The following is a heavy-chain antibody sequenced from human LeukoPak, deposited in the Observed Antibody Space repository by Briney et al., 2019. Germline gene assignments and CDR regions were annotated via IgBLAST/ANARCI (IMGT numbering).Heavy chain of an antibody. V-gene: IGHV4-39*07. CDR1: GGSISSSSYY. CDR2: IYYSGST. CDR3: ARGRRYSYGYYGYYFDY. D-gene: IGHD5-18*01. Sequence: PSETLSLTCTVSGGSISSSSYYWGWIRQPPGKGLEWIGKIYYSGSTYYNSSLKSRVTISVDTSKNQFSLKLSSVTAADTAVYYCARGRRYSYGYYGYYFDYWGQGTLVTVSS. J-gene: IGHJ4*02.